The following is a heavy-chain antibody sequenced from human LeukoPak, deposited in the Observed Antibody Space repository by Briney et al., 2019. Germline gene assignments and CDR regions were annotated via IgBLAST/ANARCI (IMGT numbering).Heavy chain of an antibody. J-gene: IGHJ3*02. V-gene: IGHV3-33*01. Sequence: GGSLRLSCAASGFTFSSYGMHWVRQAPGKGLEWVAVIWYDGSNKYYADSVKGRFTISRDNSKNTLYPQMNSLRAEDTAVYYCARETYCSGGSCYSNPTGAFDIWGQGTMVTVSS. CDR2: IWYDGSNK. CDR1: GFTFSSYG. D-gene: IGHD2-15*01. CDR3: ARETYCSGGSCYSNPTGAFDI.